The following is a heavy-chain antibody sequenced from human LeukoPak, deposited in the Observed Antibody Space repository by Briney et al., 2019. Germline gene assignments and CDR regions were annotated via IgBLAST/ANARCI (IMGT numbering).Heavy chain of an antibody. V-gene: IGHV3-53*01. D-gene: IGHD4-17*01. CDR2: IYSGGST. Sequence: GGSLRLSCAASGFTVSSNYMSWVRQAPGKGLEWVSVIYSGGSTYYADSVKGRFTISRDNSKNTLYLQMNSLRAEDTAVYYCARGGEATVTTEIDYWGQGTLVTVSS. CDR1: GFTVSSNY. CDR3: ARGGEATVTTEIDY. J-gene: IGHJ4*02.